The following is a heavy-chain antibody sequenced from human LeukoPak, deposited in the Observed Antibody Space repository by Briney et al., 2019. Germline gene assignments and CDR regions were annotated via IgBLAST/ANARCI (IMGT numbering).Heavy chain of an antibody. Sequence: PGGSLRLSCAAAGFTFSDYYMSRIRQAPGKGLEWVSYITSSGSTIYYADSVKGRFTISRDNAKNSLYLQMNSLRAEDTAVYYCARGDLSRLVPAAIPGGKYNWFDPWGQGTLVTVSS. CDR2: ITSSGSTI. V-gene: IGHV3-11*01. CDR1: GFTFSDYY. CDR3: ARGDLSRLVPAAIPGGKYNWFDP. J-gene: IGHJ5*02. D-gene: IGHD2-2*02.